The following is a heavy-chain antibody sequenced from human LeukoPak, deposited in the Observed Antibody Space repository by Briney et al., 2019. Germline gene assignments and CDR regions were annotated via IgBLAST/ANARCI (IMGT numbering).Heavy chain of an antibody. CDR1: GGSFSGYY. J-gene: IGHJ4*02. Sequence: SETLSLTCAVYGGSFSGYYWSWIRQPPGKGLEWIGYIYHSGSTYYNPSLKSRVTISVDRSKNQFSLKLSSVTAADTAVYYCARLGVEGNSRPFFDYWGQGTLVTVSS. V-gene: IGHV4-34*01. D-gene: IGHD4-23*01. CDR3: ARLGVEGNSRPFFDY. CDR2: IYHSGST.